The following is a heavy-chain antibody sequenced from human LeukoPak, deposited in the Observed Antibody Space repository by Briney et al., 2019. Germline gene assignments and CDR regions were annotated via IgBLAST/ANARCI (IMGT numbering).Heavy chain of an antibody. CDR3: ASWGAGGNS. D-gene: IGHD3-16*01. J-gene: IGHJ4*02. Sequence: GGSLRLSCEASGFTLSTYWMNWVRQVPGKGLDWVANINPDGSGKRYVDSVKGRFTIARDNADNSLSPQMNSLRAEDTAVYYCASWGAGGNSWGQGTLVTVSS. CDR2: INPDGSGK. CDR1: GFTLSTYW. V-gene: IGHV3-7*01.